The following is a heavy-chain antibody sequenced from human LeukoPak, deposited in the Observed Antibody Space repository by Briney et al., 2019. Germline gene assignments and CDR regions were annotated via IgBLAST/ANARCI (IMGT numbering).Heavy chain of an antibody. Sequence: SQTLSLTCTVSGGSISSGDYYWSWIRQPPGKGLEWIGYIYYSGSTYYNPSLKSRVTISVDTSKNQFSLKLSSVAAADTAVYYCAREGKNYYDSSGYYPDYWGQGTLVTVSS. CDR1: GGSISSGDYY. CDR2: IYYSGST. J-gene: IGHJ4*02. V-gene: IGHV4-30-4*01. D-gene: IGHD3-22*01. CDR3: AREGKNYYDSSGYYPDY.